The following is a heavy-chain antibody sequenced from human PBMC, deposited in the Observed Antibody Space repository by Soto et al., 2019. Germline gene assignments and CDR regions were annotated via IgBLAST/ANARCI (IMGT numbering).Heavy chain of an antibody. CDR1: GFTVISNY. Sequence: GGSLRLSCAASGFTVISNYMSWVRQAPGKGLEWVSVIYSGGSTYYADSVKGRFTISRDNSKNTLYLQMNSLRAEDTAVYYCASGDYYDSSGYYDYWGQGTLVTVSS. CDR3: ASGDYYDSSGYYDY. D-gene: IGHD3-22*01. V-gene: IGHV3-53*01. J-gene: IGHJ4*02. CDR2: IYSGGST.